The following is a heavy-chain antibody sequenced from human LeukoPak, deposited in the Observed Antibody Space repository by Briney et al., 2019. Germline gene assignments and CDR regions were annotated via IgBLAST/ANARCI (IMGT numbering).Heavy chain of an antibody. V-gene: IGHV4-39*01. CDR3: ARRPGGFDP. CDR1: GGSIGSSSYY. CDR2: IYYSGST. J-gene: IGHJ5*02. D-gene: IGHD1-26*01. Sequence: SETLSLTCTVSGGSIGSSSYYWGWIRQPPGKGLEWIGSIYYSGSTYYNPSLKSRVTISVDTSKNQFSLKLSSVTAADTAVYYCARRPGGFDPWGQGTLVTVSS.